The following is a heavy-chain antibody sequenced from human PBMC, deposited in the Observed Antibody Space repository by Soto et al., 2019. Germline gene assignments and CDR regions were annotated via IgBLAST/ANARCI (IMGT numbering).Heavy chain of an antibody. V-gene: IGHV3-23*01. CDR1: GFTFSSYA. CDR2: ISGSGGST. J-gene: IGHJ4*02. CDR3: AKTYYDYVWGSYRYDTGFDF. Sequence: PGGSLRLSCAASGFTFSSYAMSWVRQAPGKGLEWVSAISGSGGSTYYADSVKGRFTISRDNSKNTLYLQMNSLRAEDTAVYYCAKTYYDYVWGSYRYDTGFDFWGQGILVTVSS. D-gene: IGHD3-16*02.